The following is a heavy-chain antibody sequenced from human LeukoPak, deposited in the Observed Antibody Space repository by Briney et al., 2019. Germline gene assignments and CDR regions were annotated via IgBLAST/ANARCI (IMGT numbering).Heavy chain of an antibody. J-gene: IGHJ4*02. CDR1: GYTFTSYA. CDR2: INVGNGNT. CDR3: ARAVAAAATI. V-gene: IGHV1-3*01. D-gene: IGHD6-13*01. Sequence: ASVRVSCKASGYTFTSYAMHWVRQAPGQRLEWMGWINVGNGNTKYSQKFQGRVTITRDTSASTAYMELSSLRSEDTAVYYCARAVAAAATIWGQGTLVTVSS.